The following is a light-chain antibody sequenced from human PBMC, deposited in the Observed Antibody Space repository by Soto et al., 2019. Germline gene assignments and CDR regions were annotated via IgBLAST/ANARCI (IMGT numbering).Light chain of an antibody. CDR1: QSVRSNH. CDR2: GAS. CDR3: QQYASSPLT. Sequence: EIVLTQSPGTLSLSSGERATLSCRASQSVRSNHLAWYQQKPGQAPMLLSYGASSRATGIPDRFGGSGSGTDFTLTISRLEPEDFAVYYCQQYASSPLTFGGGTKVEIK. J-gene: IGKJ4*01. V-gene: IGKV3-20*01.